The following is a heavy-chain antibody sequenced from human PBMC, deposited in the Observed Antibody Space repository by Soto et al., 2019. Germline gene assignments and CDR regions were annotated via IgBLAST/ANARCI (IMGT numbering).Heavy chain of an antibody. V-gene: IGHV4-59*08. Sequence: SETLSLTCTVSGGSISSYYWSWIRQPPGKGLEWIGYIYYSGSTNYNPSLKSRVTISVDTSKNQFSLKLSSVTAADTAVYYCAGTHRPYYYDSSGYYQAFHYWGQGTLVTVSS. J-gene: IGHJ4*02. CDR1: GGSISSYY. D-gene: IGHD3-22*01. CDR2: IYYSGST. CDR3: AGTHRPYYYDSSGYYQAFHY.